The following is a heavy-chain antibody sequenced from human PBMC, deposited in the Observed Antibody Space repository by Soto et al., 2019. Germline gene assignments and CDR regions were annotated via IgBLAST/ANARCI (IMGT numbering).Heavy chain of an antibody. Sequence: VASVKVSCKASGYTFTSYGISWVRQAPGQGLEWMGWISAYNGNTNYAQKLQGRVTMTTDTSTSTAYMELRRLRSDDTAVYYCARVPDTAMVRLFDYWGQGTLVTVSS. CDR2: ISAYNGNT. D-gene: IGHD5-18*01. V-gene: IGHV1-18*01. J-gene: IGHJ4*02. CDR3: ARVPDTAMVRLFDY. CDR1: GYTFTSYG.